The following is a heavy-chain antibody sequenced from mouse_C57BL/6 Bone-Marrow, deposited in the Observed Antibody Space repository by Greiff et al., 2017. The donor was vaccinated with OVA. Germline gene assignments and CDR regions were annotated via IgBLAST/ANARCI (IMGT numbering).Heavy chain of an antibody. CDR1: GYAFSSSW. D-gene: IGHD2-3*01. Sequence: VQGVESGPELVKPGASVKISCKASGYAFSSSWMNWVKQRPGKGLEWIGRIYPGDGDTNYNGKFKGKATLTADKSSSTAYMQLSSLTSEDSAVYFCARGRLLLYYWGQGTTLTVSS. J-gene: IGHJ2*01. V-gene: IGHV1-82*01. CDR3: ARGRLLLYY. CDR2: IYPGDGDT.